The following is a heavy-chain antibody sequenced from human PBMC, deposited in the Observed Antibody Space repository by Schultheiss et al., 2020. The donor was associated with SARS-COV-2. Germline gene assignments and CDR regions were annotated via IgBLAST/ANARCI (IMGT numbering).Heavy chain of an antibody. J-gene: IGHJ5*02. CDR2: INAGNGNT. D-gene: IGHD6-19*01. V-gene: IGHV1-3*01. CDR1: GYTFTSYA. CDR3: AGYSSGANWFDP. Sequence: ASVKVSCKASGYTFTSYAMHWVRQAPGQRLEWMGWINAGNGNTKYSQKFRGRVTMTTDTSTSTAYMELRSLRSDDTAVYYCAGYSSGANWFDPWGQGTLVTVSS.